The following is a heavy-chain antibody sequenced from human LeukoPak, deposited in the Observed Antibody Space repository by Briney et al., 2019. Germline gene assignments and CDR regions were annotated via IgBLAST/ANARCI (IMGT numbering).Heavy chain of an antibody. CDR1: GFTFSSYW. Sequence: PGGSLRLSCAASGFTFSSYWMHWVRQAPGKGLVWVSRINSDGSSTSYAGSVKGRFTISRDNAKNTLYLQMNSLRAEDTAVYYCAKITMVRGVISDAFDIWGQGTMVTVSS. CDR3: AKITMVRGVISDAFDI. V-gene: IGHV3-74*01. CDR2: INSDGSST. D-gene: IGHD3-10*01. J-gene: IGHJ3*02.